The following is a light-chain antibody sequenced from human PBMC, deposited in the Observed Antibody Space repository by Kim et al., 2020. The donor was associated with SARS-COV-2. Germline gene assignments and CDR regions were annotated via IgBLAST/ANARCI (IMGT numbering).Light chain of an antibody. Sequence: DIQMTQSPSSLSASVGDRVTITCRASQDIYNYLNWYQQKPGKAPNLLIYDATNLEIGVPPRFSGSGSGTLFTFTISSLQPEDVGTYYCQQYDTLFTLGPGTKVDIK. CDR2: DAT. J-gene: IGKJ3*01. CDR1: QDIYNY. CDR3: QQYDTLFT. V-gene: IGKV1-33*01.